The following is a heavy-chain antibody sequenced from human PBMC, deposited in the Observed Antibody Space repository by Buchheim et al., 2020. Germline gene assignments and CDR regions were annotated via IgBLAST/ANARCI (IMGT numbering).Heavy chain of an antibody. J-gene: IGHJ5*01. CDR1: GFTFRNFG. D-gene: IGHD6-13*01. Sequence: VQLVESGGGVVQPGRSLRLSCAGSGFTFRNFGLHWVRQAPGKGLEWVANIKEDGREKYYVDSVKGRFTISRGNAKNSLYLQMNSLRIDDTAVYYCARRGPGIAPPWGLGTL. CDR3: ARRGPGIAPP. CDR2: IKEDGREK. V-gene: IGHV3-7*01.